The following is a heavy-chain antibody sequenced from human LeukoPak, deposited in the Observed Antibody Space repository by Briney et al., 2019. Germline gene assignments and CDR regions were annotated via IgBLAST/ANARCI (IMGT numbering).Heavy chain of an antibody. CDR2: ISYDGSNK. CDR1: GFTFSSYA. V-gene: IGHV3-30*01. CDR3: ARDPDQTGYFDY. J-gene: IGHJ4*02. D-gene: IGHD7-27*01. Sequence: GRSLRLSCAASGFTFSSYAMHWVRRAPGKGLEWVAVISYDGSNKYYADSVKGRFTISRDNSKNTLYLQMNSLRAEDTAVYYCARDPDQTGYFDYWGQGTLVTVSS.